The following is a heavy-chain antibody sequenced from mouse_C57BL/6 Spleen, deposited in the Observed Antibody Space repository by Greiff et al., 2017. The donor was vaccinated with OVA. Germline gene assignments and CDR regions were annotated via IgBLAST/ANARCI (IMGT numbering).Heavy chain of an antibody. J-gene: IGHJ4*01. CDR2: ISYDGSN. D-gene: IGHD2-4*01. V-gene: IGHV3-6*01. CDR1: GYSITSGYY. Sequence: DVKLQESGPGLVKPSQSLSLTCSVTGYSITSGYYWNWIRQFPGNKLEWMGYISYDGSNNYNPSLKNRISITRDTSKNQFFLKLNSVTTEDTATYYCARVADDYDPYYAMDYWGQGTSVTVSS. CDR3: ARVADDYDPYYAMDY.